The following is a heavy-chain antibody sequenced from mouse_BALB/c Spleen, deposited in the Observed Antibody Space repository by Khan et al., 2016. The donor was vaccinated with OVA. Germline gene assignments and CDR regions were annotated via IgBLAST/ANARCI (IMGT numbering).Heavy chain of an antibody. V-gene: IGHV1-87*01. Sequence: QVQLQQSGTELARPGASVKLSCKASGYTFTSYWMQWVKQRPGQGLEWIGAVYPGDGNTRSTQKFKGKATLPADKSSSTAYIQLSSLASEDSAVYYCARGGITTGYFDDWGQGTTLTVSS. CDR3: ARGGITTGYFDD. D-gene: IGHD1-1*01. CDR1: GYTFTSYW. CDR2: VYPGDGNT. J-gene: IGHJ2*01.